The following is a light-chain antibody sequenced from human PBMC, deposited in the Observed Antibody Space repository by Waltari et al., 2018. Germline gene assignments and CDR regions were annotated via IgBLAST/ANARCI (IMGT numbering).Light chain of an antibody. CDR2: DVN. Sequence: QSAISLPAAVSGYPGQSITISCTGDSSDVGGQDYVYCYQQHPGKAPKLIIRDVNNRPSGVSNRFSGSKSGNTASLTISGLQAEDEADYYCSSYSTSSSLILFGEGTKVTVL. J-gene: IGLJ2*01. V-gene: IGLV2-14*03. CDR1: SSDVGGQDY. CDR3: SSYSTSSSLIL.